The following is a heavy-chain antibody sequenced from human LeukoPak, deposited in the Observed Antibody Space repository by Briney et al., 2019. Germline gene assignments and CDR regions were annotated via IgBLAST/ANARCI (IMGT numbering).Heavy chain of an antibody. CDR3: ARDLGEQWLVPYDAFDI. J-gene: IGHJ3*02. D-gene: IGHD6-19*01. V-gene: IGHV1-18*01. CDR2: ISAYNGNT. CDR1: GYTFTSYG. Sequence: ASVKGSCKASGYTFTSYGISWGRQAPGQGLEWMGWISAYNGNTNYAQKLQGRVTMTTDTSTSTAYMELRSLRSDDTAVYYCARDLGEQWLVPYDAFDIWGQGTMVTVSS.